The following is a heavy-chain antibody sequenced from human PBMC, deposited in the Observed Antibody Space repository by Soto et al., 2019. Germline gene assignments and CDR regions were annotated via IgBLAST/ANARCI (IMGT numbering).Heavy chain of an antibody. D-gene: IGHD2-15*01. J-gene: IGHJ4*02. CDR2: ISYDGSNK. Sequence: GGSLRLSCAASGFTFSSYGMHWVRQAPGKGLEWVAVISYDGSNKYYADSVKGRFTISRDNSKNTLYLQMNSLRAEDTAVYYCAKGALGRSCSGGSCYSNFVYWGQGTLVTVSS. V-gene: IGHV3-30*18. CDR3: AKGALGRSCSGGSCYSNFVY. CDR1: GFTFSSYG.